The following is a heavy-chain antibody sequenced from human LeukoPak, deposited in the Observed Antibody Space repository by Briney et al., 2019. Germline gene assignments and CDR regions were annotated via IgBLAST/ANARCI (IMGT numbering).Heavy chain of an antibody. CDR3: ASGVNYFDY. V-gene: IGHV3-21*01. D-gene: IGHD3-3*01. Sequence: GGSLRLSCAASGFTFSSYNMKWVRQAPGKGLEWVSSISSRSSYIFYADSVKGRFTISRDNAKKSLYLQMNSLRAEDTAVYYCASGVNYFDYWGQGTLSPSPQ. J-gene: IGHJ4*02. CDR1: GFTFSSYN. CDR2: ISSRSSYI.